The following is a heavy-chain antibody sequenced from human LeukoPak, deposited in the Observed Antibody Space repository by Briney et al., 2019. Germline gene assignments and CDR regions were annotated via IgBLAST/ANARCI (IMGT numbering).Heavy chain of an antibody. CDR2: ISGSGAYT. V-gene: IGHV3-23*01. CDR3: AKYFASGSYYKLPH. J-gene: IGHJ1*01. CDR1: GFTFSSYA. Sequence: PGGSLRLSCAASGFTFSSYAMSWVRQAPGKGLEWVSTISGSGAYTYYADSVKGRFTISRDNSKNTLYLQMNSLRAEDTAVYYRAKYFASGSYYKLPHWGQGTLVTVSS. D-gene: IGHD3-10*01.